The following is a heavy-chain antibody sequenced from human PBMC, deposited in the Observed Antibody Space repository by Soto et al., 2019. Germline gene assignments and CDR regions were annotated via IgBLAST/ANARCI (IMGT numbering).Heavy chain of an antibody. CDR2: ISWNSGSI. Sequence: EVQLVESGGGLVQPGRSLRLSCAASGFTFDDYAMHWVRQAPWKGLAWGSGISWNSGSIGYADSVKGRFTISRDNAKNSLYLQMNSLRAEDTALYYWAKDRGNMAYYGMDVWGQGTTVTVSS. D-gene: IGHD5-12*01. CDR1: GFTFDDYA. V-gene: IGHV3-9*01. CDR3: AKDRGNMAYYGMDV. J-gene: IGHJ6*02.